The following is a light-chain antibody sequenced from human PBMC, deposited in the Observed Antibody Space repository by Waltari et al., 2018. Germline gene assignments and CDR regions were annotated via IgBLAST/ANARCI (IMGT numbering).Light chain of an antibody. V-gene: IGLV2-8*01. Sequence: QSALTQPPSASGSPGQSVTISCTGPSRDVGGYDYVSWYQQPPGKAPKLMIYEVSKRPSGVPDRFSGSKSGNTASLTVSGLQAEDEADYYCSSYAGSNNLGVFGGGTKLTVL. CDR1: SRDVGGYDY. CDR2: EVS. J-gene: IGLJ3*02. CDR3: SSYAGSNNLGV.